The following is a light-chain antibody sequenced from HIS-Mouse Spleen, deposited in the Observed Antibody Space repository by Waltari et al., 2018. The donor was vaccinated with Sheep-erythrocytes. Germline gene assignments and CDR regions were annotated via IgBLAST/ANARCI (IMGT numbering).Light chain of an antibody. CDR3: QQYNSYSRT. CDR2: KAS. Sequence: DIQMTQSPSTLSASVGYRVTITCRASQSIRSWLAWYQQKPGKAPKLLIYKASSLESGVPSRFSGSGSGTEFTLTISSLQPDDFATYYCQQYNSYSRTFGQGTKLEIK. V-gene: IGKV1-5*03. CDR1: QSIRSW. J-gene: IGKJ2*01.